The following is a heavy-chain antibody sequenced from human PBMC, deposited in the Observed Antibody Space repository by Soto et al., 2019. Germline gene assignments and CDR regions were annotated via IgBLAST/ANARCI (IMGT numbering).Heavy chain of an antibody. CDR2: ISGSGGST. V-gene: IGHV3-23*01. CDR1: GFTFSSYA. J-gene: IGHJ4*02. Sequence: EMQLLECGGGLVQPGGSLRLSCAASGFTFSSYAMSWVRQAPGKGLEWVSAISGSGGSTYYADSVKGRFTISRDNSKNTLYLQMNSLRAEDTAVYYCAKDHHIAVAGDELDYWGQGTLVTVSS. CDR3: AKDHHIAVAGDELDY. D-gene: IGHD6-19*01.